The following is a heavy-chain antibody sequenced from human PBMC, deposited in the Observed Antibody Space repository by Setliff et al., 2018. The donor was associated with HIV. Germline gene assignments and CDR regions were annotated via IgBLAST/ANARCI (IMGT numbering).Heavy chain of an antibody. Sequence: EASVKVSCKTSGYTFKSYDSNWVRQAPGQRPEWMARINAGNGNREYSPKFQGRVTINADTSASTMYMELSSLRSEDTAVYYCARVGNNRLQFFDHWGQGTLVTVSS. J-gene: IGHJ4*02. CDR1: GYTFKSYD. CDR3: ARVGNNRLQFFDH. CDR2: INAGNGNR. V-gene: IGHV1-3*01. D-gene: IGHD5-12*01.